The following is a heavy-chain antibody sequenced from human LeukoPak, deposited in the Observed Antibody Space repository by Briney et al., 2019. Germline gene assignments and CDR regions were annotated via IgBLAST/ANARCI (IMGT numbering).Heavy chain of an antibody. V-gene: IGHV3-30-3*01. J-gene: IGHJ4*02. D-gene: IGHD4-17*01. Sequence: GRSLRLSCAASGFTFSSYAMHWVRQAPGKGLEWVAVISYDGSNKYYADSVKGRFTISRDNSKNTLYLQMNSLRAEDTAIYYCARHRDDYDDYVWNYWGQGTLVTVSS. CDR3: ARHRDDYDDYVWNY. CDR1: GFTFSSYA. CDR2: ISYDGSNK.